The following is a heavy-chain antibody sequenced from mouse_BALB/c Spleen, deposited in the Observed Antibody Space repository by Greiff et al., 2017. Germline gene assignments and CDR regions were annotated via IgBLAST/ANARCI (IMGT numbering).Heavy chain of an antibody. D-gene: IGHD5-1*01. V-gene: IGHV5-17*02. CDR2: ISSGSSTI. CDR1: GFTFSRFG. CDR3: ARSSPYRYWYFDV. Sequence: DVHLVESGGGLVQPGGSRKLSCASSGFTFSRFGLHWVRQAPEKGLEWVAYISSGSSTIYYADTVKGRFTISRDNPMHTLFLQMTSLRSEDTAMYCCARSSPYRYWYFDVWGAGATVTVAS. J-gene: IGHJ1*01.